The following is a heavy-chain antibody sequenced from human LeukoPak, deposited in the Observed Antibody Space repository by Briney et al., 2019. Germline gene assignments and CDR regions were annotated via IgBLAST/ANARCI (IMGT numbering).Heavy chain of an antibody. V-gene: IGHV3-23*01. D-gene: IGHD3-22*01. J-gene: IGHJ4*02. CDR2: ISASGGST. CDR1: GFSLSSFS. CDR3: AKDSGPIVMVIDGHHEGFDY. Sequence: RGSRSPSSPAAGFSLSSFSMTWDSQAPGKGLEWVSGISASGGSTYYADSVEGRFTISRDNSKNTVYLQTNSLRVEDTAVCYCAKDSGPIVMVIDGHHEGFDYWGQGTLVTVSS.